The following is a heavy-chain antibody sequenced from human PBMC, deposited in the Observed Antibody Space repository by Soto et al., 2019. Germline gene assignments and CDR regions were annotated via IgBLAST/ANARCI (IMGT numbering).Heavy chain of an antibody. D-gene: IGHD6-6*01. CDR2: IYPGDSDT. J-gene: IGHJ6*02. V-gene: IGHV5-51*01. CDR1: GYSFTSYW. CDR3: ARHRRYSSSSGDYYYYYGMDA. Sequence: GESLKISCKGSGYSFTSYWIGWVRQMPGKGLEWMGIIYPGDSDTRYSPSFQGQVTISADKSISTAYLQWSSLKASDTAMYYCARHRRYSSSSGDYYYYYGMDAWGQGTTVTVSS.